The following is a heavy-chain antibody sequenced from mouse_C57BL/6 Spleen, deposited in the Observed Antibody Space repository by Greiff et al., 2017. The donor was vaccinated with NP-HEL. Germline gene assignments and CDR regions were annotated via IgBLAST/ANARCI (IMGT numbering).Heavy chain of an antibody. V-gene: IGHV3-3*01. CDR2: TFYSGST. CDR1: GFSINIDCY. D-gene: IGHD2-3*01. Sequence: EVKLVESGPSLVRPSQSLSLTCTVTGFSINIDCYWFWIRQPPENILEYIGYTFYSGSTYYNPSLERRTYITRDTSKNQFSLKLSSVTTEDTATYYCARTDGYYYAMDDWGQGTSVTVSS. J-gene: IGHJ4*01. CDR3: ARTDGYYYAMDD.